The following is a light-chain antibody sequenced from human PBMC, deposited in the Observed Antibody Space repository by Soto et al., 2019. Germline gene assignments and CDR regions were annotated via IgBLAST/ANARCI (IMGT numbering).Light chain of an antibody. CDR2: KAS. CDR3: QQYYRRVT. J-gene: IGKJ1*01. Sequence: DIQMTQSPSTLSASVGDRVTITCRSNQSISSGLAWYQRRPGKAPRLLISKASSLESGDPSRCSLVGFWTEFTLTISILQPDEFASYYCQQYYRRVTFGQGNTVEI. CDR1: QSISSG. V-gene: IGKV1-5*03.